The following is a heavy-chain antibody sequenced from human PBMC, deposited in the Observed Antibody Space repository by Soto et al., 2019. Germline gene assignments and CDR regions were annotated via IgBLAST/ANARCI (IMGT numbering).Heavy chain of an antibody. V-gene: IGHV3-73*01. Sequence: GGSLRLSCAASGFTFSGSAMHWVRQAAGKGLEWVGRIRNKANTYATAYAASVKGRFTISRDDSKNTAYLQMNSLKTEDTAVYYCSSFMVGATPYWGQGTLVTVSS. D-gene: IGHD1-26*01. CDR3: SSFMVGATPY. CDR1: GFTFSGSA. J-gene: IGHJ4*02. CDR2: IRNKANTYAT.